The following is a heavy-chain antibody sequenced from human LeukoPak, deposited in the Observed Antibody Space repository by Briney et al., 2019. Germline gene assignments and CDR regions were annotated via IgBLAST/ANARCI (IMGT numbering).Heavy chain of an antibody. CDR2: ISAYNGNT. J-gene: IGHJ4*02. D-gene: IGHD2-2*01. CDR3: ARDHLGYCSSTSCYVRSDY. CDR1: GYTFTSYG. Sequence: AASVKVSCKASGYTFTSYGISWVRQAPGQGLEWMGWISAYNGNTNYAQKLQGRVTMTTDTSTSTAYMELRSLRSDDTAVYYCARDHLGYCSSTSCYVRSDYWGQGTLVTVSS. V-gene: IGHV1-18*01.